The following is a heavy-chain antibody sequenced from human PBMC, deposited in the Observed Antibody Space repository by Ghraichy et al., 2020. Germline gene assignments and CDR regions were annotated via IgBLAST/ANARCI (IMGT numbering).Heavy chain of an antibody. J-gene: IGHJ4*02. V-gene: IGHV1-18*01. CDR1: GYTFTSSG. Sequence: ASVKVSCKASGYTFTSSGISWVREAPGQGLEWMGWISAYNGDTNYAQKLQGRVTMTTDTSTSTAYMELRSLRSDDTAVYYCARDEATPPVSYFDYWGQGTLVTVSS. CDR2: ISAYNGDT. CDR3: ARDEATPPVSYFDY.